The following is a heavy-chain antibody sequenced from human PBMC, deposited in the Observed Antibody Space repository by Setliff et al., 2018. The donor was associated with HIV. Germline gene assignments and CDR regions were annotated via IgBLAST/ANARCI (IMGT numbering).Heavy chain of an antibody. J-gene: IGHJ4*02. CDR2: INTHTGNP. Sequence: GASVKVSCKASGYSFTSLGLTWVRQAPGQGLEWMGWINTHTGNPTYAQGFTGRFVFSRDTSVSTAYLQISSLKPEDTGVYYCARGRNWSDYWGQGTLVTVSS. CDR1: GYSFTSLG. CDR3: ARGRNWSDY. V-gene: IGHV7-4-1*02.